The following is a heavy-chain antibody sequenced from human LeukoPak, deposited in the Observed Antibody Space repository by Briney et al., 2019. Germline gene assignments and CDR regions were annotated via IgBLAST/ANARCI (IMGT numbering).Heavy chain of an antibody. CDR2: ISSNGGST. CDR3: ARDSGSGSYYSDERVRYYYYYGMDV. D-gene: IGHD3-10*01. V-gene: IGHV3-64*01. CDR1: GFTFSSYA. J-gene: IGHJ6*02. Sequence: GGSLRLSCAASGFTFSSYAMHWVRQAPGKGLEYVSAISSNGGSTYYANSVKGRFTISRDNSKNTLYLQMNSLRAEDTAVYYCARDSGSGSYYSDERVRYYYYYGMDVWGQGTTVTVSS.